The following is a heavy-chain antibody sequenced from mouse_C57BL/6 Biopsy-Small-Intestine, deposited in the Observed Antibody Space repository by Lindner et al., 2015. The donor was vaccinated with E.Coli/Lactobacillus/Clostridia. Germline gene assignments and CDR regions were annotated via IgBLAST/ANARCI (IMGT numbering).Heavy chain of an antibody. Sequence: SVKVSCKASGSTFNIYAISWVRQAPGQGLEWMGGIIPIFGTPNYAQRFQGRVTMTADKSTSTAYMELSSLRSEDTAVYHCARKTQYCSGSSCYDYFDDWGQGTRVTVSS. CDR2: IIPIFGTP. J-gene: IGHJ2*03. CDR1: GSTFNIYA. CDR3: ARKTQYCSGSSCYDYFDD. D-gene: IGHD1-3*01. V-gene: IGHV1-81*01.